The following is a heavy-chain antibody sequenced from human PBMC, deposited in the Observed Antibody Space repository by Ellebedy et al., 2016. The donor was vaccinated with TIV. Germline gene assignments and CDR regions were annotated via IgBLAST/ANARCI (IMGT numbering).Heavy chain of an antibody. Sequence: ASVKVSCKASGYTFNSYAMNWVRQAPEQGLEWMGWINTNTGNPTYAQGFTGRFVFSLDTSVSTAYLQISSLKAEDTAVYYCARLTRYCSSTSCYYEEPRYYFDYWGQGTLVTVSS. CDR3: ARLTRYCSSTSCYYEEPRYYFDY. CDR1: GYTFNSYA. D-gene: IGHD2-2*01. V-gene: IGHV7-4-1*02. J-gene: IGHJ4*02. CDR2: INTNTGNP.